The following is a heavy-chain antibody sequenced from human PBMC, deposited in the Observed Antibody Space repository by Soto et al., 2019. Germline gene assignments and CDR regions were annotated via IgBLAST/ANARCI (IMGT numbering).Heavy chain of an antibody. CDR3: ARIKLVDFFFINVDVYDMDV. D-gene: IGHD2-15*01. CDR1: GFTLSNYA. V-gene: IGHV3-48*02. Sequence: PGGSLRLSCAASGFTLSNYAVNWVRQAPGKGLEWVSYISSDSRYIYHGDSAKGRFTISRDNARNSVYLQMNSLRDEDTAVYYCARIKLVDFFFINVDVYDMDVWGQGTPVTVSS. CDR2: ISSDSRYI. J-gene: IGHJ6*02.